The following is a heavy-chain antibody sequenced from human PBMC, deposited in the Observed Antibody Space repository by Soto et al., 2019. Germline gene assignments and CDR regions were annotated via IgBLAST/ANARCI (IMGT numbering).Heavy chain of an antibody. D-gene: IGHD3-10*01. CDR1: GFTFSSYW. V-gene: IGHV3-7*01. Sequence: SGGSLRLSCAASGFTFSSYWMTWVRQAPGKGLEWVANIRQDGSEKFYVDSVKGRFTISRDNAKKSLYLQMDSLRAEDTAVYYCARDLGFGDLSEAFDYYYGFDVWGQGTTVTVSS. CDR3: ARDLGFGDLSEAFDYYYGFDV. CDR2: IRQDGSEK. J-gene: IGHJ6*02.